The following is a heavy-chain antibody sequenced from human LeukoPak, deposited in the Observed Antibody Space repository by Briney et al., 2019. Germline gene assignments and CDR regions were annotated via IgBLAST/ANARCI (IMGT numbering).Heavy chain of an antibody. D-gene: IGHD3-3*01. CDR1: GGSISSSSYY. J-gene: IGHJ4*02. CDR3: ARVDFWSGYAFDY. CDR2: IYYSGST. V-gene: IGHV4-39*07. Sequence: SGTLSLTCTVSGGSISSSSYYWGWIRQPPGKGLEWIGSIYYSGSTYYNPSLKSRVTISVDTSKNQFSLKLSSVTAADTAVYYCARVDFWSGYAFDYWGQGTLVTVSS.